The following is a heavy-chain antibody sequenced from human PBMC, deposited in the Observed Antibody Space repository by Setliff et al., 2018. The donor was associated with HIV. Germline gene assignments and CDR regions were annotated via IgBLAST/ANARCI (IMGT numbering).Heavy chain of an antibody. Sequence: TLSLTCAASGYSINSGFSRAWIRQPPGQGPQWIGSIYQSRSIYYNPSLQSRVTISVDSSKNQFSLNLFSVTAADTAVYYCARPRRVRSRAWYWFDIWGQGTLVTVSS. CDR3: ARPRRVRSRAWYWFDI. CDR1: GYSINSGFS. D-gene: IGHD6-19*01. CDR2: IYQSRSI. J-gene: IGHJ5*02. V-gene: IGHV4-38-2*01.